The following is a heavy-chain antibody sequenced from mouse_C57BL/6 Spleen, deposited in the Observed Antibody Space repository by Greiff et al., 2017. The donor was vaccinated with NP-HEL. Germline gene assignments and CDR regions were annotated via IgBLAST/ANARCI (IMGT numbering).Heavy chain of an antibody. V-gene: IGHV10-1*01. CDR1: GFSFNTYA. CDR3: VREGYDYDRYFDV. D-gene: IGHD2-4*01. Sequence: EVQGVESGGGLVQPKGSLKLSCAASGFSFNTYAMNWVRQAPGKGLEWVARIRSKSNNYATYYADSVKDRFTISRDDSESMLYLQMNNLKTEDTAMYYCVREGYDYDRYFDVWGTGTTVTVSS. J-gene: IGHJ1*03. CDR2: IRSKSNNYAT.